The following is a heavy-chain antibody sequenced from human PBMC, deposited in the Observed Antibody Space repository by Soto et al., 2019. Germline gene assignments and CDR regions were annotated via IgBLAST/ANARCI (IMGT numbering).Heavy chain of an antibody. CDR2: ISGSGGST. D-gene: IGHD3-10*01. Sequence: EVQLLESGGGLVQPGGSLRLSCAASGFTFSSYAMSWVRQAPGKGLEWVSAISGSGGSTYYADSVKGRFTISRDNSKNTLYLQMNSLRAEDTAVYYCAKDLVLLWFGVLSNAFDIWGQGRMVTVSS. V-gene: IGHV3-23*01. CDR1: GFTFSSYA. CDR3: AKDLVLLWFGVLSNAFDI. J-gene: IGHJ3*02.